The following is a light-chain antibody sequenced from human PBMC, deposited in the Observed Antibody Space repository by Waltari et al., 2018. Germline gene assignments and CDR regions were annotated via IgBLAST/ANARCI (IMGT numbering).Light chain of an antibody. Sequence: WYHPPPAHAPRLLMFDVRTRASAVSNRFSGAKTCNTASLTISGFQAEDESDYYCSAYRMTNTWVFGGGTKLTVL. J-gene: IGLJ3*02. V-gene: IGLV2-14*03. CDR3: SAYRMTNTWV. CDR2: DVR.